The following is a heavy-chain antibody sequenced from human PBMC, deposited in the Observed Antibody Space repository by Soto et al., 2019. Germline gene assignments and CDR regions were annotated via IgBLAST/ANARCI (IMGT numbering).Heavy chain of an antibody. CDR3: ARASHDSGYYYYYMDV. CDR1: GYTFTSYA. D-gene: IGHD3-3*01. CDR2: INAGNGNT. J-gene: IGHJ6*03. Sequence: ASVKVSCKASGYTFTSYAMHWVRQAPGQRLEWMGWINAGNGNTKYSQKFQGRVTITRDTSASTAYMELSSLRSEDTAVYYCARASHDSGYYYYYMDVWGKGTTVTVSS. V-gene: IGHV1-3*01.